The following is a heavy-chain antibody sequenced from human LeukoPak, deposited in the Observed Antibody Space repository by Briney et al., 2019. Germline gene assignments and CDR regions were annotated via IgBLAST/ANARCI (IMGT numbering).Heavy chain of an antibody. D-gene: IGHD3-16*02. CDR3: ARRVWGTYRYTDFDY. CDR1: GGSFSGYY. V-gene: IGHV4-34*01. J-gene: IGHJ4*02. CDR2: INHSGST. Sequence: SETLSLTCAVYGGSFSGYYWSWIRQPPGKGLEWIGEINHSGSTNYNPSLKSRVTLSVDTSKNQFSLKLSSVNAADTAVFYCARRVWGTYRYTDFDYWGQGTLVTVSS.